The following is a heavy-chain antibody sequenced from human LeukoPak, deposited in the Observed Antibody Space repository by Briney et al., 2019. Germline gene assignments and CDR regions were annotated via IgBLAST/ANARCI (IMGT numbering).Heavy chain of an antibody. V-gene: IGHV3-7*01. J-gene: IGHJ4*02. CDR3: ARDGGRRSPGNY. D-gene: IGHD2-15*01. Sequence: GSLRLSCAASGFTFSSHWMSWVRQAPGKGLEWVANIKQDGSEKYYVDSVKGRFIISRDNAKKSLYLQMNSLRAEDTAVYYCARDGGRRSPGNYWGQGTLVTVSS. CDR2: IKQDGSEK. CDR1: GFTFSSHW.